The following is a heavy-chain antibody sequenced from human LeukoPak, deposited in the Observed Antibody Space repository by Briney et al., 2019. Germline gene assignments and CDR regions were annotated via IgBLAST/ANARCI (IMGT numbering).Heavy chain of an antibody. J-gene: IGHJ3*02. V-gene: IGHV1-18*01. D-gene: IGHD3-10*01. CDR3: ARDYLVRGARAFDI. Sequence: ASVKVSCKASGYTFTSYGISWVRQAPGQGLEWMGWISAYNGNTSYAQKLQGRVTMTTDTSTSTAYMELRSLRSDDTAVYYCARDYLVRGARAFDIWGQGTMVTVSS. CDR2: ISAYNGNT. CDR1: GYTFTSYG.